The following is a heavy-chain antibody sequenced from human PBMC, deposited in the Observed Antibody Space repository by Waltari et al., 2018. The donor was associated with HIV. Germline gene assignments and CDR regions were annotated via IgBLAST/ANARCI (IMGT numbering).Heavy chain of an antibody. V-gene: IGHV3-23*01. D-gene: IGHD5-18*01. CDR1: GFNFDMYA. CDR2: ISPRSAAT. J-gene: IGHJ4*02. CDR3: VTSGYNFVEFGHRLDF. Sequence: EVQFLESGGGLVRPGGSLRLSCLASGFNFDMYAMTWVRQAPGEGLEGVSNISPRSAATSVAVCVKGRATISRHDSMDMLSLHINSGTVDDAAVYHCVTSGYNFVEFGHRLDFWGRGVLVTVS.